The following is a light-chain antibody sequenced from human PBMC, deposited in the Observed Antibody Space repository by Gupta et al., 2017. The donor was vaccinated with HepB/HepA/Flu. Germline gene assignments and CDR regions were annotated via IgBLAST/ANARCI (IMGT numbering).Light chain of an antibody. J-gene: IGKJ1*01. CDR3: QQSYSSPRT. Sequence: DIQMTQFPSSLSASVGDRVTITCRASENINKYLNWYQQRPGKAPEVLLYAVSTLQAGVPSRFSGGGSGTDFSLTINKLQPEDFATYYCQQSYSSPRTFGQGTTVEIE. CDR1: ENINKY. CDR2: AVS. V-gene: IGKV1-39*01.